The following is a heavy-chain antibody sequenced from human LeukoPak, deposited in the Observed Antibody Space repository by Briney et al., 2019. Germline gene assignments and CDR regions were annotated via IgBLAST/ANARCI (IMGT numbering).Heavy chain of an antibody. CDR1: GFTFSSYA. D-gene: IGHD5/OR15-5a*01. J-gene: IGHJ6*02. V-gene: IGHV3-9*01. Sequence: PGGSLRLSCAASGFTFSSYAMHWVRQAPGKGLEWVSGISWNSGSIGYADSVKGRFTISRDNAKNSLYLQMNSLRAEDTAVYYCARDRVLRGVSYGMDVWGQGTTVTVSS. CDR3: ARDRVLRGVSYGMDV. CDR2: ISWNSGSI.